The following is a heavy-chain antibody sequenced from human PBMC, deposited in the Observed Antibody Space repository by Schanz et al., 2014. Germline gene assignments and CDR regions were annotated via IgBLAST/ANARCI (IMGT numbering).Heavy chain of an antibody. Sequence: QLQLVQSGAEVKKPGSSVKVSCKLSGGTFSSYTISWMRQAPGQGLEWMGKIIPVLNIATYAQRFQGRVTITADKSTFTAYMDVSSLRSEDTAVYYCARDFSAYVGNYFDYWGQGTLVTVSS. CDR2: IIPVLNIA. V-gene: IGHV1-69*08. D-gene: IGHD5-12*01. CDR1: GGTFSSYT. J-gene: IGHJ4*02. CDR3: ARDFSAYVGNYFDY.